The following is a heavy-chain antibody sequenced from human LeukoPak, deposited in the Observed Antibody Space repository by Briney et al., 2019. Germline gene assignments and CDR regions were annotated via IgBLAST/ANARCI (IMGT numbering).Heavy chain of an antibody. Sequence: PSETLSLPCSVSVRSISSSNYYWGWIRQPPGKGLEWIGNIYYSESTYYNPCLKSRVTITVDTSKPLFALKLSSRIAADTPVYCCASHGHIYPFDCWGQGTLVTVSS. D-gene: IGHD2-21*01. V-gene: IGHV4-39*01. J-gene: IGHJ4*02. CDR1: VRSISSSNYY. CDR2: IYYSEST. CDR3: ASHGHIYPFDC.